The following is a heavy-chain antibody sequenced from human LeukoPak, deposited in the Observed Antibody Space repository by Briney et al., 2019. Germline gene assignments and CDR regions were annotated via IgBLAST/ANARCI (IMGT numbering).Heavy chain of an antibody. J-gene: IGHJ4*02. V-gene: IGHV4-39*01. CDR1: GGSISSGSYY. D-gene: IGHD2-15*01. CDR2: IYYSGST. Sequence: KTSQTLSLTCTVSGGSISSGSYYWGWIRQPPGKGLEWIGSIYYSGSTYYNPSLKSRVTISVDTSKNQFSLKLSSVTAADTAVYYCARHVCSGGSCQYYFDYWGQGTLVTVSS. CDR3: ARHVCSGGSCQYYFDY.